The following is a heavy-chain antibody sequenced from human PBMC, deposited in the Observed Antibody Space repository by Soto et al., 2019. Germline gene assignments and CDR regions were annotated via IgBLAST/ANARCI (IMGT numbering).Heavy chain of an antibody. V-gene: IGHV4-38-2*01. D-gene: IGHD3-10*01. J-gene: IGHJ4*02. CDR1: GYSISNGYY. Sequence: PSETLSLTCAVSGYSISNGYYWGWIRQPPGKGLEWIGSIYHSGSTYYNPSLKSRVTISVDTSKNQFSLKLNSVTAADAAVYYCARPSSPGSYYAPFDYWGQGTLVTVSS. CDR2: IYHSGST. CDR3: ARPSSPGSYYAPFDY.